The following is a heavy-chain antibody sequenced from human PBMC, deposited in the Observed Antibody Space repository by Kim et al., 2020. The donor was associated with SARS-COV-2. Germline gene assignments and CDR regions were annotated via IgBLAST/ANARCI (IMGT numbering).Heavy chain of an antibody. Sequence: GGSLRLSCAASGFTFGDYYMSWIRQAPGKGLEWVSCISSTGSCTNYADSVKGRFTISRDNAKNSLCLQMNSLRVEDTAVYYCAKVLTTVTRGWVGYFELWGQGTMVTVSS. CDR2: ISSTGSCT. J-gene: IGHJ3*01. CDR3: AKVLTTVTRGWVGYFEL. CDR1: GFTFGDYY. D-gene: IGHD4-17*01. V-gene: IGHV3-11*05.